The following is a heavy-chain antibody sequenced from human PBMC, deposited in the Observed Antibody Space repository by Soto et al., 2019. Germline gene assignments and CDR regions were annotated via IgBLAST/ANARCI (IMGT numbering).Heavy chain of an antibody. CDR3: ARDLQLEPGNYCYYYMDV. V-gene: IGHV4-59*01. J-gene: IGHJ6*03. CDR1: GGSISSYY. Sequence: SETLSLTCTVSGGSISSYYWSWIRQPPGKGLEWIGYIYYSGSTNYNPSLKSRVTISVDTSKNQFSLKLSSVTAADTAVYYCARDLQLEPGNYCYYYMDVWGKGTTVTVS. D-gene: IGHD1-1*01. CDR2: IYYSGST.